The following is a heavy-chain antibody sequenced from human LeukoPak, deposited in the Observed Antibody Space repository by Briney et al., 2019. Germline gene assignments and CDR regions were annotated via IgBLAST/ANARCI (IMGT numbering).Heavy chain of an antibody. D-gene: IGHD6-6*01. J-gene: IGHJ3*02. V-gene: IGHV3-23*01. CDR1: GVTLRNYG. CDR3: ARHRSSSRPFFDI. Sequence: GGSLRLSCAASGVTLRNYGLSWVRHTPGKGLEWVSAIRGSGDTTFYADSVKGRFTISRDNSENTVYLQMNSLRAEDTAVYYCARHRSSSRPFFDIWGQGTMVTVSS. CDR2: IRGSGDTT.